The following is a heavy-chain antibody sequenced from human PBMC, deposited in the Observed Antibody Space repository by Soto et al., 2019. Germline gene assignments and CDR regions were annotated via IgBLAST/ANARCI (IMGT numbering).Heavy chain of an antibody. D-gene: IGHD3-16*01. CDR2: IAYNGTIT. J-gene: IGHJ4*02. CDR3: ARDHLWAFER. Sequence: GGSLRLSCVASGFTFSGYSMSWVRQAPGKGPEWISFIAYNGTITQYADPVKGRFTISRDNAKNSLYLQMNSLRVEDTALYYCARDHLWAFERWGQGTLVTVSS. CDR1: GFTFSGYS. V-gene: IGHV3-48*01.